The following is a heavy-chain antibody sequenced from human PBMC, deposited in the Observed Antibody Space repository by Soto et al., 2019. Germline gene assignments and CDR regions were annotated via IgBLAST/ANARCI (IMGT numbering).Heavy chain of an antibody. J-gene: IGHJ5*02. CDR3: ARGRVGATNWNWFDP. CDR2: INHSGST. D-gene: IGHD1-26*01. Sequence: SETLSLTCAVYGGSFSGNYWSWIRQPPGKGLEWIGEINHSGSTNYNPSLKSRVTISVDKSKNQFSLKLSSVPAADTAVYYCARGRVGATNWNWFDPWGQGTLVTVSS. V-gene: IGHV4-34*01. CDR1: GGSFSGNY.